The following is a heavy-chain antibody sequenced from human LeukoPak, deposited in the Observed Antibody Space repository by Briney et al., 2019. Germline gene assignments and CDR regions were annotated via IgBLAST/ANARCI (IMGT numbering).Heavy chain of an antibody. V-gene: IGHV1-18*01. Sequence: ASVKVSCKASGYTFTSYGISWVRQAPGQGLEWMGWISAYNGNTNYAQKLQGRVTMTTDTPTSTAYMELRSLRSDDTAVYYCARTRNYYGSGSYIDYWGQGTLVTVSS. CDR2: ISAYNGNT. CDR3: ARTRNYYGSGSYIDY. J-gene: IGHJ4*02. D-gene: IGHD3-10*01. CDR1: GYTFTSYG.